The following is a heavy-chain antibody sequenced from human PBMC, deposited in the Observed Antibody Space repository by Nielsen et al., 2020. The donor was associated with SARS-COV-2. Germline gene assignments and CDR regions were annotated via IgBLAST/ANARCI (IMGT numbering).Heavy chain of an antibody. CDR2: VSSSGGST. D-gene: IGHD3-10*01. Sequence: GGSLRLSCAASGFTFNIYVMAWVRRAPGRGLQWVTGVSSSGGSTYYTDSVKGRFSISRDNSKNTLFLLMHSLRVEDTAVYYCARDGVVRGDALDLWGQGTMVTVSS. CDR3: ARDGVVRGDALDL. V-gene: IGHV3-23*01. J-gene: IGHJ3*01. CDR1: GFTFNIYV.